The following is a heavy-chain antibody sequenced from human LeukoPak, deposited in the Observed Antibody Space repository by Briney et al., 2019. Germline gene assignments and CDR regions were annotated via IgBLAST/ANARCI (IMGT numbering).Heavy chain of an antibody. D-gene: IGHD2-15*01. V-gene: IGHV1-18*01. CDR2: ISAYNGNT. Sequence: ASVKVSCKASGYTFTRYGISWVRQAPGQGLEWIGWISAYNGNTNYAQKLQGRVTMTTDTSTSTAYMELRSLRSDDTAVYYCARGPSGVVAAQPDYWGQGTLVTVSS. J-gene: IGHJ4*02. CDR3: ARGPSGVVAAQPDY. CDR1: GYTFTRYG.